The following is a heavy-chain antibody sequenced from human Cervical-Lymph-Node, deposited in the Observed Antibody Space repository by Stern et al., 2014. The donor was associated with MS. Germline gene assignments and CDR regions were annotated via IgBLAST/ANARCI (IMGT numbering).Heavy chain of an antibody. CDR1: GFPVSRDY. V-gene: IGHV3-53*01. CDR2: ITNVGST. Sequence: VQLVVSGGGVIQPGGSLRLSCTASGFPVSRDYMTWVRQAPGKGLECVSLITNVGSTFYTDSVKGRFTISRDDSKNTVYLHMTSLRAEDTAMYYCARDTSSPERSDWWGQGTLVTVSS. CDR3: ARDTSSPERSDW. D-gene: IGHD1-1*01. J-gene: IGHJ4*02.